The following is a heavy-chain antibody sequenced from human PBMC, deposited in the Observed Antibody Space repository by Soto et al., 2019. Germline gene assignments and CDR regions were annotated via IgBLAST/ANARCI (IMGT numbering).Heavy chain of an antibody. CDR1: GDSVSGYY. Sequence: PSETLSLTCNVSGDSVSGYYWSWIRQSPGKGLEWIGYIYHSGSTKSNPSLNNRVTMSLDTSKNQFSLSLSSLTAADTAVYFCARHLRVSSWSVFDYWGQGTLVTVSS. J-gene: IGHJ4*01. CDR2: IYHSGST. CDR3: ARHLRVSSWSVFDY. V-gene: IGHV4-59*02. D-gene: IGHD6-13*01.